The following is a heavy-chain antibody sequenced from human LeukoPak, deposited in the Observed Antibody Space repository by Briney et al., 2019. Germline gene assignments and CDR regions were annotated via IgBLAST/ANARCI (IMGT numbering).Heavy chain of an antibody. J-gene: IGHJ4*02. V-gene: IGHV4-30-2*01. CDR1: GGSISSGGYS. Sequence: PSETLSLTCAVSGGSISSGGYSWSWIRQPPRKGLEWIGYIYHSGSTYYNPSLKSRVTISVDRSKNQFSLKLSSVTAADTAVYYCAREGYYGSGRHSFFDYWGQGTLVTVSS. CDR3: AREGYYGSGRHSFFDY. D-gene: IGHD3-10*01. CDR2: IYHSGST.